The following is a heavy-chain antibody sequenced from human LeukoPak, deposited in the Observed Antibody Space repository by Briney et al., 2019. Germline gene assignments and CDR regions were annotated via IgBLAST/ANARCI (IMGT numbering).Heavy chain of an antibody. J-gene: IGHJ4*02. CDR1: GFTFSGYP. D-gene: IGHD3-3*01. CDR2: ISYDGSNK. Sequence: GGSLRLSCAASGFTFSGYPIHWVRQAPGKGLEWVAVISYDGSNKYYADSVKGRFTISRDNSKNTLYLQMNSLRAEDTAVYYCAREPEGVALDYWGQGTLVTVSS. CDR3: AREPEGVALDY. V-gene: IGHV3-30-3*01.